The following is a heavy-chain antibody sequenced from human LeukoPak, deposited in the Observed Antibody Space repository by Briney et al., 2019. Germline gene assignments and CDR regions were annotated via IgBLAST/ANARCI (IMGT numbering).Heavy chain of an antibody. Sequence: AGGSLRLSRAASRFTLSNYAITWVRQAPEKRLEWGSVIGSGGGGPYYAHSVTGRFTISRDKSKNTVYLQMNSLRAEDTAVYFCANYIWGSYRHYFDSWGQGTLVTVSS. J-gene: IGHJ4*02. CDR1: RFTLSNYA. D-gene: IGHD3-16*02. V-gene: IGHV3-23*01. CDR3: ANYIWGSYRHYFDS. CDR2: IGSGGGGP.